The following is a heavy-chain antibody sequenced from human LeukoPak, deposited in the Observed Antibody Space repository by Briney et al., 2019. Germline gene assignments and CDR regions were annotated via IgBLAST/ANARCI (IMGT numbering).Heavy chain of an antibody. D-gene: IGHD5-18*01. Sequence: SVKVSCKSSGCTFSSYAISWVRQAPGQGLEWMGMINPIHGIANYAQKFQGRVTITADKSTSTAYMELSSLRSEDTAMYYCARVYSYGTHYFDYWGEGTLVTASS. J-gene: IGHJ4*02. V-gene: IGHV1-69*04. CDR1: GCTFSSYA. CDR2: INPIHGIA. CDR3: ARVYSYGTHYFDY.